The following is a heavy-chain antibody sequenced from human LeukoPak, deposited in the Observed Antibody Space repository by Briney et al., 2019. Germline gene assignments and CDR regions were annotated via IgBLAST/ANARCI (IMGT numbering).Heavy chain of an antibody. Sequence: GGSLRLSCAASGFTFDDYAMHWVRQAPGKGLEWVSGISWNSGSIGYADSVKGRFTISRDNAKNSLYLQMNSLRAEDTALYYCAKGRTLTYMDIWGKGTTVTVSS. J-gene: IGHJ6*03. V-gene: IGHV3-9*01. CDR3: AKGRTLTYMDI. D-gene: IGHD1-14*01. CDR1: GFTFDDYA. CDR2: ISWNSGSI.